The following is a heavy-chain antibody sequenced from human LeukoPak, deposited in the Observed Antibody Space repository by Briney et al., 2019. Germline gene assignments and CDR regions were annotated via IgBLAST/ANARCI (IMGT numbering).Heavy chain of an antibody. CDR3: AKDWNDILTGYSPPTQIFNDYGMDV. D-gene: IGHD3-9*01. J-gene: IGHJ6*02. CDR2: TAPV. CDR1: GFTFSGYA. Sequence: GGSLRLSCAASGFTFSGYAMTWVRQAPGKGLEWVSSTAPVHYADSVKGRFTISRDNSKNTLYLQMNSLRAEDTAVYYCAKDWNDILTGYSPPTQIFNDYGMDVWGQGTTVTVSS. V-gene: IGHV3-23*01.